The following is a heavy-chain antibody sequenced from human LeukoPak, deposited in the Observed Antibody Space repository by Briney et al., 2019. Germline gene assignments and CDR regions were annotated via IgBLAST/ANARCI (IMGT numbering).Heavy chain of an antibody. Sequence: PGGSLRLSCAASGFTVSSNYMSWVRQAPGKGLEWVSVIYSGGSTYYADSVKGRFTISRDNSKNTLYLQMNSLRAEDTAVYYCARDAGSGLFWFDPWGQGTLVTVSS. CDR3: ARDAGSGLFWFDP. CDR2: IYSGGST. D-gene: IGHD6-19*01. CDR1: GFTVSSNY. J-gene: IGHJ5*02. V-gene: IGHV3-53*01.